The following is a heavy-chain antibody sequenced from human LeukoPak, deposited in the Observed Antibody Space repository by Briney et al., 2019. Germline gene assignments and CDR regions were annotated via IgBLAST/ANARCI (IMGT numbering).Heavy chain of an antibody. V-gene: IGHV3-30*02. CDR3: AKDPYSYGSYFDY. J-gene: IGHJ4*02. CDR1: GFTFSGCG. D-gene: IGHD5-18*01. CDR2: IWYDGRDK. Sequence: GGSLRLSCAASGFTFSGCGMHWVRPAPGKGLEWVAFIWYDGRDKYYADSVKGQFTISRDNSKNTLYLQMNSLRAEDTAVYYCAKDPYSYGSYFDYWGQGTLVTVSS.